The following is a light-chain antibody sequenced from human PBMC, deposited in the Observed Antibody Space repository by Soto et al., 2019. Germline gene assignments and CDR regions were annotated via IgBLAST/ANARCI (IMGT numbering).Light chain of an antibody. CDR1: QAISDN. CDR3: QQYGTSPPIT. V-gene: IGKV3-15*01. J-gene: IGKJ5*01. CDR2: DAS. Sequence: IVMTQSPATLSVSPGERATLSCRASQAISDNLAWYQHKPGQPPRLLIYDASTRATGIPARFSGSGSGRDFSLTINRLEPEDSAVYYCQQYGTSPPITFGQGTRLEI.